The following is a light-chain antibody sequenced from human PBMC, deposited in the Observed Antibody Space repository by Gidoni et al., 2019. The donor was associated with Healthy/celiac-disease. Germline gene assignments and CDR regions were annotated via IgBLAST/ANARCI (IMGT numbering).Light chain of an antibody. V-gene: IGLV2-14*01. CDR2: EVS. Sequence: QSALTQPASVSGSPGQSITISCTGTSSDVGGYNYVSWYQQHPGKAPKLMIYEVSNRPSGVSNXXSGXXSGXXXSLXXXGLXAEDXXXYYXXSYTXXSTXFXGTXXKVT. J-gene: IGLJ1*01. CDR1: SSDVGGYNY. CDR3: XSYTXXSTXF.